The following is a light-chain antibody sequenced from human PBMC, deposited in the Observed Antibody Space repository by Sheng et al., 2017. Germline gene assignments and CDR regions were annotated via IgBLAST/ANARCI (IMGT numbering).Light chain of an antibody. CDR3: LQHNVYPHT. V-gene: IGKV1-17*01. CDR1: QGIRND. CDR2: AVS. J-gene: IGKJ2*01. Sequence: DIQMTQSPSSLSASVGDRVTITCRASQGIRNDLDWYQQKPGKAPKRLIYAVSSLQSGVPSRVSGSGSGTEFTLTISSLQPEDFATYFCLQHNVYPHTFGQGTKVELK.